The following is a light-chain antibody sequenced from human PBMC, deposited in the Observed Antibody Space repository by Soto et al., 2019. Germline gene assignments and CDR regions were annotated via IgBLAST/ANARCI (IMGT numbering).Light chain of an antibody. CDR2: RNN. Sequence: QSVQTQPPSASGTPGQRVTISCSGSSSNIGSNFVYWYQQFPGTAPKLLIYRNNQRPSGVPDRFSGSKSGTSASLAISGLPSEDEADYYCAAWDDSLSGWVFGGGTKLTVL. J-gene: IGLJ3*02. CDR3: AAWDDSLSGWV. V-gene: IGLV1-47*01. CDR1: SSNIGSNF.